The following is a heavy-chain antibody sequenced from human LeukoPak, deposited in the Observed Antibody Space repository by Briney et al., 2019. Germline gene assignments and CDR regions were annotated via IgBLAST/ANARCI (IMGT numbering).Heavy chain of an antibody. V-gene: IGHV3-23*01. D-gene: IGHD6-19*01. Sequence: PGGSLRLSCAASGFTFSSYGMSWVRQAPGKGLEWVSAISGSGGSTYYADSVKGRFTISRVNSKNTLYLQVNSLRAEDTAVYYCASPWNSGWTGYFDYWGQGTLVTVSS. CDR3: ASPWNSGWTGYFDY. CDR1: GFTFSSYG. CDR2: ISGSGGST. J-gene: IGHJ4*02.